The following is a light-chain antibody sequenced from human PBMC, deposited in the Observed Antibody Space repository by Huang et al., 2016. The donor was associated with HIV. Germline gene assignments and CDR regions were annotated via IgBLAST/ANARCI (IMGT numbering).Light chain of an antibody. CDR3: QQYNDWPWT. CDR1: QSVSNE. CDR2: GAN. Sequence: EIVMTQSPGTLSVSPGERATLSCRASQSVSNEVAWFQQKPGQAPRLLIYGANIRPSGTPAGFSGSGSGTEFTLTISSLQSEDFEIYYCQQYNDWPWTFGQGTKVEIK. J-gene: IGKJ1*01. V-gene: IGKV3-15*01.